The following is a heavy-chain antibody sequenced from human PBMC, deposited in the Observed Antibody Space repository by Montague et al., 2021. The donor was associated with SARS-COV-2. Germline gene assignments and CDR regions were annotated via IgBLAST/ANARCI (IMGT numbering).Heavy chain of an antibody. CDR3: ARDDIVIVPPAIFYDS. CDR1: GFIFSNFW. V-gene: IGHV3-7*01. D-gene: IGHD2-2*01. J-gene: IGHJ4*02. Sequence: SLRLSCAASGFIFSNFWMSWVRQAPGKGLEWVANIKQDGSEKFYVDSVKGRFTIPRDNAKNSLYLHMYSLRAEDTAVYFCARDDIVIVPPAIFYDSWGQGTLVTVSS. CDR2: IKQDGSEK.